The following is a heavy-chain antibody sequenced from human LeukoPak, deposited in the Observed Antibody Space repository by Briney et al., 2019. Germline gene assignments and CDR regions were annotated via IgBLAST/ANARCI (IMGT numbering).Heavy chain of an antibody. Sequence: GGGLRLSRVASVFTYIDYDMQGVGQVIARGLEWVLASDFRGDTHYSGTVKGRFTISREIAESSVNLQMNSLRAENTAVYYCARGGIHVSGIDEFDYWGQGTLVTVSS. J-gene: IGHJ4*02. V-gene: IGHV3-13*01. D-gene: IGHD6-19*01. CDR2: SDFRGDT. CDR1: VFTYIDYD. CDR3: ARGGIHVSGIDEFDY.